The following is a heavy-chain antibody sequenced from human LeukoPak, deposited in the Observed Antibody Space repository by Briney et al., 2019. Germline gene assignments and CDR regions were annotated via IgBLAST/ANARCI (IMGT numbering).Heavy chain of an antibody. V-gene: IGHV3-48*01. CDR1: GLNFSSYS. Sequence: GGSLSLAWAPSGLNFSSYSMRWVGQARGGGGGWVSYVSSSSSNIYYAHCVKGRFTISRDNAKNSLYLQMNSLRAEDTAVYYCARDPNYDSSDRPVSYWGQGTLVTVSS. CDR3: ARDPNYDSSDRPVSY. CDR2: VSSSSSNI. J-gene: IGHJ4*02. D-gene: IGHD3-22*01.